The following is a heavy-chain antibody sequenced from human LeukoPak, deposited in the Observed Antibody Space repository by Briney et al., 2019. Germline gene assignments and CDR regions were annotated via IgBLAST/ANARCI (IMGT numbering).Heavy chain of an antibody. Sequence: SETLSLTCTVSGGSISSGDYYWSWIRQPPGKGLEWIGYIHYSGSTHYNPSLKSRVTISVDTSKNQFSLRLTSVTAADTAVYYCARALDYGANDYWGQGTLVTVSS. CDR2: IHYSGST. J-gene: IGHJ4*02. D-gene: IGHD4-23*01. CDR3: ARALDYGANDY. V-gene: IGHV4-30-4*01. CDR1: GGSISSGDYY.